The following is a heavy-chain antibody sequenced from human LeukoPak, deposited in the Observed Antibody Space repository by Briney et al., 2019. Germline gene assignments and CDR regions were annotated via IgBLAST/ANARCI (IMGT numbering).Heavy chain of an antibody. CDR3: ARHLYSGSYLSPYDAFDI. J-gene: IGHJ3*02. D-gene: IGHD1-26*01. CDR1: GGSISSGGYY. Sequence: SETLSLTCTVSGGSISSGGYYWSWIRQHPGKGLEWIGYIYYSGSTYYNPSLKSRVTISVDTSKNQFSLKLSSVTAADTAVYYCARHLYSGSYLSPYDAFDIWGQGTMVTVSS. CDR2: IYYSGST. V-gene: IGHV4-31*03.